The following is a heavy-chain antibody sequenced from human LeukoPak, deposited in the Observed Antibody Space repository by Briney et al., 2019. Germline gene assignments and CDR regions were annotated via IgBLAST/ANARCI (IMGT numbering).Heavy chain of an antibody. V-gene: IGHV3-30-3*01. D-gene: IGHD6-19*01. Sequence: GGSLRLSCAASGFTFSSYAMSWVRQAPGKGLEWVAVISYDGSDKNHADSVKGRFTISRDNSKNTLFLRINSLRAEDTAVYYCARDIRTSGWYGPDYWGQGTLVTVSS. J-gene: IGHJ4*02. CDR2: ISYDGSDK. CDR1: GFTFSSYA. CDR3: ARDIRTSGWYGPDY.